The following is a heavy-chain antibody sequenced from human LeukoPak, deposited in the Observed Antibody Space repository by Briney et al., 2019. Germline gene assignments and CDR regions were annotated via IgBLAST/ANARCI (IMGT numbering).Heavy chain of an antibody. CDR2: INHSGST. V-gene: IGHV4-34*01. Sequence: SETLSLTCAVYGGSFSGYYWTWIRQPSGKGLEWIGEINHSGSTNYNPSLKSRVTISVDTSKNQFSLKLSSVTAADTAVYYCARVLRHYGSGSYLIKYYYYLDVWGKGTTVTVSS. CDR3: ARVLRHYGSGSYLIKYYYYLDV. CDR1: GGSFSGYY. J-gene: IGHJ6*03. D-gene: IGHD3-10*01.